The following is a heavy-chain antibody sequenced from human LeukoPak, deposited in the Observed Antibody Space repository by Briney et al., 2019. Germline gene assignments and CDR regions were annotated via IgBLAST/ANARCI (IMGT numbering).Heavy chain of an antibody. CDR3: ARDPQILLWFGESTSHYYYYGMDV. J-gene: IGHJ6*02. CDR2: ISYDGSNK. CDR1: GFTFSSYA. D-gene: IGHD3-10*01. Sequence: GGSLRLSCAASGFTFSSYAMHWVRQAPGKGLEWVAVISYDGSNKYYADSVKGRFTISRDNSKNTLYLQMNSLRAEDTAVYYCARDPQILLWFGESTSHYYYYGMDVWGQGTTVTVSS. V-gene: IGHV3-30-3*01.